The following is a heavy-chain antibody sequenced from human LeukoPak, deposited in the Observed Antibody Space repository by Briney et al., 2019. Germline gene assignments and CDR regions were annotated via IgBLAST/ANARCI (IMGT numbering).Heavy chain of an antibody. CDR1: GFTFSSYG. J-gene: IGHJ6*02. D-gene: IGHD2-15*01. Sequence: PGGSLRLSCAASGFTFSSYGMHWVRQAPGKGLEWVAVISYDGSNKYYADSVKGRFTISRDNSKNTLYLQMNSLRAEDTAVYYCAKDRWEVVVSGYGMDVWGQGTTVTVSS. CDR3: AKDRWEVVVSGYGMDV. V-gene: IGHV3-30*18. CDR2: ISYDGSNK.